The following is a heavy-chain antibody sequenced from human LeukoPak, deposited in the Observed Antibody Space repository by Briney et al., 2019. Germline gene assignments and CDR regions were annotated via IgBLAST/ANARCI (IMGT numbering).Heavy chain of an antibody. CDR1: GGSISSYY. D-gene: IGHD6-19*01. J-gene: IGHJ4*02. CDR2: IYYSGST. CDR3: ARGGQWLIPTDY. V-gene: IGHV4-59*01. Sequence: PSETLSLTCTVSGGSISSYYWSWIRQPPGKGLEWIGYIYYSGSTNYSPSLKSRVTISVDTSKNQFSLKLSSVTAADTAVYYCARGGQWLIPTDYWGQGTLVTVSS.